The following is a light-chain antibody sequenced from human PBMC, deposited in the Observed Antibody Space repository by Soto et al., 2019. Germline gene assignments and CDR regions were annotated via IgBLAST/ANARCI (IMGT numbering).Light chain of an antibody. CDR2: GIS. CDR1: QSVNSN. Sequence: EVVMTQSPATLSVSPGERATLSCRASQSVNSNYLAWYQQKPGQAPRLLIYGISTRDTGIPDRFSASGSGTEFTLTISSLQPEDFAVYYCQQYTQWPITFGQGTRLEMK. J-gene: IGKJ5*01. V-gene: IGKV3D-15*01. CDR3: QQYTQWPIT.